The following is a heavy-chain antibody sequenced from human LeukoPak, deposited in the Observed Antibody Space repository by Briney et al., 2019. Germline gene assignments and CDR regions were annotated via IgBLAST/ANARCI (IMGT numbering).Heavy chain of an antibody. Sequence: GGSLRLSCAASGFTFSSYSMNWVRQAPGKGLEGVSYISSSSSTIYYADSVKGRFTISRDNAKNSLYLQMNSLRAEDTAVYYCARVYYDFWSGYYTGGYYFDYWGQGTLVTVSS. CDR1: GFTFSSYS. J-gene: IGHJ4*02. V-gene: IGHV3-48*04. D-gene: IGHD3-3*01. CDR2: ISSSSSTI. CDR3: ARVYYDFWSGYYTGGYYFDY.